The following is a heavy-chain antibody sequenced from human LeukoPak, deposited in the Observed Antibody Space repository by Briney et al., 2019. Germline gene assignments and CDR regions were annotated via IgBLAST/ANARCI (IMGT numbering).Heavy chain of an antibody. CDR2: LYNDAFGSTT. CDR3: ARELGGGGLHYFDY. V-gene: IGHV3-53*01. J-gene: IGHJ4*02. D-gene: IGHD3-16*01. CDR1: GFTFSDYY. Sequence: PGGSLRLSCAASGFTFSDYYMSWIRQAPGKGLEWVSTLYNDAFGSTTYYADSVTGRFTISRDNSQNTLFLQMSSLTAEDTAMYYCARELGGGGLHYFDYWGRGTLVTVSS.